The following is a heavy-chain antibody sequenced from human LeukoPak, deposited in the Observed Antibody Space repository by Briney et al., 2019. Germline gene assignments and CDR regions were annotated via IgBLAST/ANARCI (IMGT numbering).Heavy chain of an antibody. CDR3: ARSDCGGGRCYYFDY. V-gene: IGHV1-18*01. CDR2: ISAYNGNT. Sequence: ASVKVSCKASGYTFTSYGISWVRQAPGQGLEWMGWISAYNGNTNYAQKLQGRVTMTTDTSTSTAYMELRSLRSDDTAVYYCARSDCGGGRCYYFDYWGQGTLVTVPS. CDR1: GYTFTSYG. J-gene: IGHJ4*02. D-gene: IGHD2-15*01.